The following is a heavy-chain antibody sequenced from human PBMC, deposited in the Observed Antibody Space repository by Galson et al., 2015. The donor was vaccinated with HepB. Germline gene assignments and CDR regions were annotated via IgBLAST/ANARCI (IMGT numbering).Heavy chain of an antibody. CDR2: ISSSSSYI. CDR1: GFTFSNYN. Sequence: SLRLSCAASGFTFSNYNMNWVRQAPGKGLEWVSSISSSSSYIYYADSVKGRFTISRDNAKNSLYLQMNSLRAEDTAVYYCTRVHYYDNRGYYIWGQGTMVTVSS. V-gene: IGHV3-21*01. CDR3: TRVHYYDNRGYYI. J-gene: IGHJ3*02. D-gene: IGHD3-22*01.